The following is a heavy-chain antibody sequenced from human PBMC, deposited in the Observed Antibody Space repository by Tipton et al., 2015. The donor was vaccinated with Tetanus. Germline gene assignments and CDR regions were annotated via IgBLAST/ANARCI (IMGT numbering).Heavy chain of an antibody. J-gene: IGHJ3*02. CDR2: IYYSGST. CDR1: GGSISSYY. D-gene: IGHD1-26*01. CDR3: ARRNSGSYVTDAFDI. V-gene: IGHV4-59*08. Sequence: TLSLTCTVSGGSISSYYRSWIRQPPGKGLEWVGYIYYSGSTNYNPSLKSRVTISVDTSKNQFSLKLSSVTAADTAVYYCARRNSGSYVTDAFDIWGQGTMVTVSS.